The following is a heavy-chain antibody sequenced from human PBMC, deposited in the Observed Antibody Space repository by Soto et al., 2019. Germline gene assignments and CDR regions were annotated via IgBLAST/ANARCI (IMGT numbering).Heavy chain of an antibody. CDR1: GYTFITYA. V-gene: IGHV1-46*01. CDR3: ARGGGTLDY. CDR2: ISPRDGSA. Sequence: ASVKVSCKASGYTFITYAMYWVRQAPGQGLEWLGIISPRDGSATYAQKFQGRVTMTRDTSTGTVYMELSSLRSEDTAVYYCARGGGTLDYWGQGTLVTVYS. J-gene: IGHJ4*02.